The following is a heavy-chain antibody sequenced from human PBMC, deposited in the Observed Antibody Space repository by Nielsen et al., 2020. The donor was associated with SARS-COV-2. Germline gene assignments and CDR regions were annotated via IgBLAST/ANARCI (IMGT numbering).Heavy chain of an antibody. CDR3: AKAGWDCSSTSCYENWFDP. CDR2: ISWNSGSI. Sequence: SLKISCAASGFTFDDYGMSWVRQAPGKGLEWVSGISWNSGSIGYADSVKGRFTISRDNAKNSLYLQMNSLRAEDTALYYCAKAGWDCSSTSCYENWFDPWGQGTLVTVSS. CDR1: GFTFDDYG. V-gene: IGHV3-9*01. J-gene: IGHJ5*02. D-gene: IGHD2-2*01.